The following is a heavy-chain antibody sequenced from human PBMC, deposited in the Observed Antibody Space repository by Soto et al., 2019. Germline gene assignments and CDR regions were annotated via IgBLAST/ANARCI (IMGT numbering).Heavy chain of an antibody. CDR1: GFTFRSYP. CDR2: IGTSDGDT. V-gene: IGHV3-23*01. Sequence: GSLRLSCAASGFTFRSYPMTWACQAPGKGLEWVSVIGTSDGDTHYADSVKGRFTISRDNSKNTLFLQMNSLRAEDTAVYYCAKYSAAGSRYFDYWGQGTLVTVSS. J-gene: IGHJ4*02. D-gene: IGHD6-13*01. CDR3: AKYSAAGSRYFDY.